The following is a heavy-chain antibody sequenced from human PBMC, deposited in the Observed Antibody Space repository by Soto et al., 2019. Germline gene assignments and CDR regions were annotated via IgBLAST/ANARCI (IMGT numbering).Heavy chain of an antibody. CDR2: IYHSGST. CDR1: GGSISSGGYS. V-gene: IGHV4-30-2*01. CDR3: ARATVTRLDD. D-gene: IGHD4-17*01. J-gene: IGHJ4*02. Sequence: SETLSLTCAVSGGSISSGGYSWSWIRQPPGKGLEWIGYIYHSGSTYYNPSLKSRVTISVDRSKNQFSLKLSSVTAADTAVYYCARATVTRLDDWGQGTLVTVSS.